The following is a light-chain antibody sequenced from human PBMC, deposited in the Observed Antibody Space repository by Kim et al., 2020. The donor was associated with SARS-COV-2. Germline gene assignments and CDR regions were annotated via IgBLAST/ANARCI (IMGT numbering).Light chain of an antibody. CDR1: ALPKQY. V-gene: IGLV3-25*03. CDR3: QSADSSGTVV. Sequence: YELTQPPSVPVSPGQTARITCSGDALPKQYAYWYQQKPGQAPVLVIDNDSERRSGIPERFSGSSSGTTVTLTISGVQAEDEADYYCQSADSSGTVVFGG. CDR2: NDS. J-gene: IGLJ2*01.